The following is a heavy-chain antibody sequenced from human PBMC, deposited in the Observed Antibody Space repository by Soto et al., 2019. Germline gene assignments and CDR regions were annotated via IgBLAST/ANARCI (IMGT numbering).Heavy chain of an antibody. Sequence: PSETLSLTCTVSGGSISSYSWSWIRQPPGKGLEWIGYIYHSGSTYYNPSLKSRVTISADRSKNQLSLKLSSVTAADTAVYYCARGSAAGTKSPFDYWGQGTLVTVSS. V-gene: IGHV4-59*01. D-gene: IGHD6-13*01. CDR2: IYHSGST. CDR3: ARGSAAGTKSPFDY. CDR1: GGSISSYS. J-gene: IGHJ4*02.